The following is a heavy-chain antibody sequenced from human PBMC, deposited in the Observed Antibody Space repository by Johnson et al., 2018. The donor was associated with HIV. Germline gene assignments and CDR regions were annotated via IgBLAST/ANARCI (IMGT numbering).Heavy chain of an antibody. J-gene: IGHJ3*02. D-gene: IGHD5-12*01. CDR2: INWNGGST. Sequence: EVQLLESGGGVVRPGGSLRLSCAASGFTFDDYGMSWVRQPPGKGLEWVSTINWNGGSTGYADSVKGRFTISRDNAKNSLYLQMNSLRAEDTALYYCARLFDIVDTIDAFDIWGQGTMVTVSS. V-gene: IGHV3-20*04. CDR1: GFTFDDYG. CDR3: ARLFDIVDTIDAFDI.